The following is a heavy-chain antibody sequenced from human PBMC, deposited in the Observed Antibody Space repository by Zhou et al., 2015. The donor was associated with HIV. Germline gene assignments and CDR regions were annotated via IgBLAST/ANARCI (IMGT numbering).Heavy chain of an antibody. Sequence: QVQLVQSGAEVKKPGSSVKVSCKASGGTFSSYAISWVRQAPGQGLEWMGGIIPIFGTANYAQKFQGRVTITADESTSTAYMELSSLRSEDTAVYYCARALRDVVVPAAISFLGYYYYYYMDVWGKGTTVTVSS. CDR1: GGTFSSYA. J-gene: IGHJ6*03. V-gene: IGHV1-69*01. D-gene: IGHD2-2*01. CDR2: IIPIFGTA. CDR3: ARALRDVVVPAAISFLGYYYYYYMDV.